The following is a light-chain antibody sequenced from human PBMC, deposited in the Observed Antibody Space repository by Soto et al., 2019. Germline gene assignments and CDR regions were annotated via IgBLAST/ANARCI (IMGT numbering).Light chain of an antibody. V-gene: IGKV3-15*01. CDR3: QQYNNWQRT. CDR1: QSVSSN. J-gene: IGKJ1*01. CDR2: GAS. Sequence: EIVMTQSPATLSVSPGERATLSCRASQSVSSNLAWYQQKPGQAPSLLIYGASTRSTGLPARFSGSESGTECTLTISSLQSEDFEVYYCQQYNNWQRTFGQGTKVEIK.